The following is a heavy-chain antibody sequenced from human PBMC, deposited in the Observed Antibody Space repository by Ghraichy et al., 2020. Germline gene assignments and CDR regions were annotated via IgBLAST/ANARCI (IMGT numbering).Heavy chain of an antibody. CDR1: GFTFSSYA. CDR2: ISGSGGST. V-gene: IGHV3-23*01. J-gene: IGHJ3*02. CDR3: AKEISSGWYLPEAAFDI. D-gene: IGHD6-19*01. Sequence: LTCAASGFTFSSYAMSWVRQAPGKGLEWVSAISGSGGSTYYADSVKGRFTISRDNSKNTLYLQMNSLRAEDTAVYYCAKEISSGWYLPEAAFDIWGQGTMVTVSS.